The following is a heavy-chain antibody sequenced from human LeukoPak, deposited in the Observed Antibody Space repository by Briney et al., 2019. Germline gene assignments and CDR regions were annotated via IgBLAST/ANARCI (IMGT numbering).Heavy chain of an antibody. CDR1: GFTFTSYS. J-gene: IGHJ4*02. D-gene: IGHD1-7*01. Sequence: GGSLRLSCAASGFTFTSYSMSWVRQAPGKGLEWVSGTSDRGDHTYYADSVKGRFTISRDSSKNTLFLQMNSLRAEDTALYFCARKAQYNGHYPLDYWGQGTLVTVSS. CDR3: ARKAQYNGHYPLDY. CDR2: TSDRGDHT. V-gene: IGHV3-23*01.